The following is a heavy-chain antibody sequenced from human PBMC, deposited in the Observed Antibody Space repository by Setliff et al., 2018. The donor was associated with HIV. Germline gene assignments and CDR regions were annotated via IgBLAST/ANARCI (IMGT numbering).Heavy chain of an antibody. D-gene: IGHD3-3*01. CDR3: VKGQFLEWFNWFDP. Sequence: ASVKVSCKASGYTFTTYGITWVRQAPGQGLEWMGWISTYNGNTNYAQKFQGRVTMTTVTSTSTAYMELKSLRAEDTAVYYCVKGQFLEWFNWFDPWGQGTLVTVSS. V-gene: IGHV1-18*01. CDR2: ISTYNGNT. CDR1: GYTFTTYG. J-gene: IGHJ5*02.